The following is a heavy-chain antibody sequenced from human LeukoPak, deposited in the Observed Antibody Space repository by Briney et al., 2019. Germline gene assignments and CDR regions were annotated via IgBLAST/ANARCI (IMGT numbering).Heavy chain of an antibody. Sequence: ASVKVSCKASGYTFTSYYMHWVRQAPGQGLEWMGIINPSGGSTSYAQKFQGRVTMTRDTSISTAYMELSRLRSDDTAVYYCARVMEQLVVFDWGQGTMVTVSS. V-gene: IGHV1-46*01. J-gene: IGHJ3*01. CDR2: INPSGGST. CDR3: ARVMEQLVVFD. CDR1: GYTFTSYY. D-gene: IGHD6-6*01.